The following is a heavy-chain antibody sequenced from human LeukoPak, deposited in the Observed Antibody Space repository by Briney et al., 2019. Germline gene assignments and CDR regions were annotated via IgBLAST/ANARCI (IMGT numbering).Heavy chain of an antibody. J-gene: IGHJ4*02. CDR2: IKEDGSER. Sequence: PGGSLRFSCGGSGISFSGSWMSWVRQAPGNGPEGVANIKEDGSERYYVGSVRGRFTISRDNANNSLHLQMNSLRAEDTAVYYCTRNEHWGQGTLVTVSS. CDR3: TRNEH. CDR1: GISFSGSW. V-gene: IGHV3-7*01.